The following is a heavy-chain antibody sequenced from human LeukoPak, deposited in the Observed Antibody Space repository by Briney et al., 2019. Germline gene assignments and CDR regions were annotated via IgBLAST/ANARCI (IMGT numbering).Heavy chain of an antibody. V-gene: IGHV1-69*13. Sequence: ASVKVSCKAPGGTFSSYAISWVRQAPGQGLEWMGGIIPIFGTANYAQKFQGRVTITADESTSTAYMELSSLRSEDTAVYYCARPPPELLRWFDPWGQGTLVTVPS. CDR1: GGTFSSYA. D-gene: IGHD1-14*01. CDR2: IIPIFGTA. J-gene: IGHJ5*02. CDR3: ARPPPELLRWFDP.